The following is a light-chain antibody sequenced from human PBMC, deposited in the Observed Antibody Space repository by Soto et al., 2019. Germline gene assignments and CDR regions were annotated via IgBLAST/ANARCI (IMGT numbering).Light chain of an antibody. V-gene: IGKV3-20*01. J-gene: IGKJ5*01. CDR1: QSVSSSY. CDR2: GAS. CDR3: QQYGSSPPNT. Sequence: ESVLTQSPVTLSLSPGERATLCCMSSQSVSSSYLAWYQQKPGQAPRLLIYGASSRATGIPDRFSGSGSGTDFTLTISRLEPEDFAVYYCQQYGSSPPNTFGQGTRLEIK.